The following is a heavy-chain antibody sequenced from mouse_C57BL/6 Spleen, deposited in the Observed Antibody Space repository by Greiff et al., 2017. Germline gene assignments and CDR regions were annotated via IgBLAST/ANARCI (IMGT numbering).Heavy chain of an antibody. CDR3: ARRDLRRHYFDY. CDR2: IDPSDSYT. Sequence: QVQLQQPGAELVKPGASVKLSCKASGYTFTSYWMQWVKQRPGQGLEWIGEIDPSDSYTNYNQKFKGKATLTVDTSSSTAYMQLSSLTSEDAAVYYCARRDLRRHYFDYWGQGTTLTVSS. CDR1: GYTFTSYW. V-gene: IGHV1-50*01. D-gene: IGHD3-3*01. J-gene: IGHJ2*01.